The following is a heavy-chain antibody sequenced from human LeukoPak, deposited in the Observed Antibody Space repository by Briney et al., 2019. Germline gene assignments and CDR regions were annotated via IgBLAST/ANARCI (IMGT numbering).Heavy chain of an antibody. D-gene: IGHD7-27*01. V-gene: IGHV4-61*01. J-gene: IGHJ4*02. CDR2: GVYPEST. CDR3: ARDNWGSLDY. Sequence: SETLSLTCSVSGASVISGPHYWSWTRQPPGKGLDWIGYGVYPESTNYNPSLKSRVTISVDTSKRQFSLQLRSVTAADTAIYYCARDNWGSLDYWGQGILVTVSS. CDR1: GASVISGPHY.